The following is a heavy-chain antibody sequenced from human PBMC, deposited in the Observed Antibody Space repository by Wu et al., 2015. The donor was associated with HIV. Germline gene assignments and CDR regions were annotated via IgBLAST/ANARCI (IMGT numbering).Heavy chain of an antibody. CDR1: GYTFTSYG. J-gene: IGHJ3*01. CDR2: ISAYNGNT. Sequence: QDLLVQSGAEVKKPGASVKVSCKASGYTFTSYGISWVRQAPGQGLEWMGWISAYNGNTNYAQKLQGRVTMTTDISTSTAYMELRSLTSDDTAVYYCARDLSVWFGRPTLGGAFDFWAKGQWSPSLQ. V-gene: IGHV1-18*01. D-gene: IGHD3-10*01. CDR3: ARDLSVWFGRPTLGGAFDF.